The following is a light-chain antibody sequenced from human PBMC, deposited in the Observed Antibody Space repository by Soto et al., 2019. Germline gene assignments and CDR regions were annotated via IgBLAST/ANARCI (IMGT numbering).Light chain of an antibody. V-gene: IGKV1-39*01. J-gene: IGKJ1*01. CDR2: SAT. Sequence: DIQMTQSPSSVSASVGDRVTITCRTSQSFSNYLAWYQHRPGKAPKLLIYSATVLQSGVPSRFSGSGSGTDFTLTLSRLHHEDSATYYCQQTYTIPWTFGQGTRVEIK. CDR3: QQTYTIPWT. CDR1: QSFSNY.